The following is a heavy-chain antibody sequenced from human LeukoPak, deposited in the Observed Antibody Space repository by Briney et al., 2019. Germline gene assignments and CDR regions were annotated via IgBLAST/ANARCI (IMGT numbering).Heavy chain of an antibody. CDR3: AKGWRSSISPLAY. CDR1: GLTFNSYT. Sequence: PGGALRLSCAASGLTFNSYTMNWVGQAAGKGVEGVAVISGSGGRTYYADSVKGGFTISRETSKNTLYLQMNSLRAEHTAVYYCAKGWRSSISPLAYWGQGTLVTVSS. J-gene: IGHJ4*02. CDR2: ISGSGGRT. D-gene: IGHD2-2*01. V-gene: IGHV3-23*01.